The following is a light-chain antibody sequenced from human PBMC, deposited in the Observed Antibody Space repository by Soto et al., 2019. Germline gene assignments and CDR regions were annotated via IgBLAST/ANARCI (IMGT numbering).Light chain of an antibody. CDR2: KVS. CDR1: QTVRPW. Sequence: DIPMTQSPATLSASVGDGVTITCRASQTVRPWLAWYQQKPGAAPHLLIYKVSNLESGVPSRFSGSGSGADFTLTINGLQPDDFATYYCQQYNRRVTFGPGTKVEIK. V-gene: IGKV1-5*03. CDR3: QQYNRRVT. J-gene: IGKJ1*01.